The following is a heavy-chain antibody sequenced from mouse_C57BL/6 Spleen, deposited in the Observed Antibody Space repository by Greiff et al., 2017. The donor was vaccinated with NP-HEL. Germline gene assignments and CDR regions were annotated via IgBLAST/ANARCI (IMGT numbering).Heavy chain of an antibody. V-gene: IGHV1-72*01. CDR1: GYAFSSSW. CDR3: ARSASGFDY. CDR2: IDPNSGGT. Sequence: QVQLQQSGPELVKPGASVKISCKASGYAFSSSWMHWVKQRPGRGLEWIGRIDPNSGGTKYNEKFKSKATLTVDKPSSTAYMQLSSLTSEDSAVYYCARSASGFDYWGQGTTLTVSS. J-gene: IGHJ2*01. D-gene: IGHD1-2*01.